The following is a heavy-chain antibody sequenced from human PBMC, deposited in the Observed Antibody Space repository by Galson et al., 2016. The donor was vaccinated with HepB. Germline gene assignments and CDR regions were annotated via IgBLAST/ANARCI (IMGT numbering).Heavy chain of an antibody. CDR3: VRGRVNDFWSGYTERATHCFDS. Sequence: SLRLSCAASGFPFRSYAMYWVRQAPGKGLEFVSAITIYGGRTHYADSVTGRFTISRDDSKNTLNLQMSRLRTEDTAVYYCVRGRVNDFWSGYTERATHCFDSWGQGNLVTVSS. V-gene: IGHV3-64D*06. D-gene: IGHD3-3*01. CDR2: ITIYGGRT. J-gene: IGHJ5*01. CDR1: GFPFRSYA.